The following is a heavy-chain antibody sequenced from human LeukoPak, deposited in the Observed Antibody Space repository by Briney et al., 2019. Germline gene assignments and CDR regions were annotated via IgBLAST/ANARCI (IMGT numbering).Heavy chain of an antibody. J-gene: IGHJ4*02. CDR2: IYSGGST. D-gene: IGHD6-13*01. Sequence: PGGSLRLSCAASGFTVSSNYMSWVRQAPGKGLEWVSVIYSGGSTYYADSVKGRFTISRDNSKNTLYLQMNSLRAEDTAVYYCAREVGIAAAGTPGLFWGQGTLVTVSS. CDR3: AREVGIAAAGTPGLF. CDR1: GFTVSSNY. V-gene: IGHV3-53*01.